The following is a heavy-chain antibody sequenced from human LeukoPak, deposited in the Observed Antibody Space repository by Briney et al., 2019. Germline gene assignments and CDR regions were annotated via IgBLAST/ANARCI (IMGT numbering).Heavy chain of an antibody. Sequence: PGGSLRLSCAASGFTFSSYGMHWVRQAPGKGLEWVAIISYDGSNKYYADSVKGRFTISRDNSKNTLYLQMNSLRAEDTAVYYCASGSFCTNGVCYKGFDYWGQGTLVSVSS. CDR3: ASGSFCTNGVCYKGFDY. J-gene: IGHJ4*02. CDR1: GFTFSSYG. D-gene: IGHD2-8*01. V-gene: IGHV3-30*03. CDR2: ISYDGSNK.